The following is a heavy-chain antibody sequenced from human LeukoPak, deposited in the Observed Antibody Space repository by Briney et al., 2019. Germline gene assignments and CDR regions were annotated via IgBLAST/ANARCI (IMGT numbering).Heavy chain of an antibody. CDR2: IDYSGGDT. Sequence: PGGSLRLSCTASGFTLSSYEMSWIRQAPGKGLEWVSSIDYSGGDTHYADSVKGRFTISRDNSKNTLYLQLSSLRGDDTAVYYCARTLWGLTLLSSDYWGQGTLVTVSS. V-gene: IGHV3-23*01. CDR3: ARTLWGLTLLSSDY. J-gene: IGHJ4*02. CDR1: GFTLSSYE. D-gene: IGHD3-16*01.